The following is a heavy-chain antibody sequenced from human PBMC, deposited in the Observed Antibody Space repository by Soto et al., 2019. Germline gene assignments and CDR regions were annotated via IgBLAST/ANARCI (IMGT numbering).Heavy chain of an antibody. CDR3: AGAYGIAVAGSLYNDAFDI. CDR1: GGSISSYY. J-gene: IGHJ3*02. CDR2: IYYSGST. Sequence: SETLSLTCTVSGGSISSYYWSWIRQPPGKGLEWIGYIYYSGSTNYNPSLKSRVTISVDTSKNQFSLKLSSVTAADTAVYYCAGAYGIAVAGSLYNDAFDIWGQGTMVTVSS. D-gene: IGHD6-19*01. V-gene: IGHV4-59*01.